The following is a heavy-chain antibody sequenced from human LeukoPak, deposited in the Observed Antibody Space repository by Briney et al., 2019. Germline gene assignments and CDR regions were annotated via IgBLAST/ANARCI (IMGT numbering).Heavy chain of an antibody. V-gene: IGHV3-23*05. J-gene: IGHJ4*02. D-gene: IGHD1-14*01. Sequence: GGSLRLSCAASGFTLSSYAMSWARQAPGKGLEYVSNLYSGTNTYYADSVKGRFTISRDNAKNSLYLQMNSLRAEDTAVYYCARGTWIGPYYFDYWGQGTLVTVSS. CDR1: GFTLSSYA. CDR2: LYSGTNT. CDR3: ARGTWIGPYYFDY.